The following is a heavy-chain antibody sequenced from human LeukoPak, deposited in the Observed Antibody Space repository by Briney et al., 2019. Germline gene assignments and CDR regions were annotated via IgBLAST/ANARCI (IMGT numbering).Heavy chain of an antibody. CDR1: GYTFTDYY. D-gene: IGHD6-13*01. CDR3: ASLHRDSSSWYSFDS. J-gene: IGHJ4*02. CDR2: INPKSGGT. V-gene: IGHV1-2*02. Sequence: ASVKVSCKTSGYTFTDYYMHWVRQAPGQGLKWMAWINPKSGGTNVAQQFQGRVTMTRDTSISTAYMELSRLRSDDTAVYYCASLHRDSSSWYSFDSWGQGTLVTVSS.